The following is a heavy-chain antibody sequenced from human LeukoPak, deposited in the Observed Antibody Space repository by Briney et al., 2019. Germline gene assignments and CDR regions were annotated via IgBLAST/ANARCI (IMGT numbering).Heavy chain of an antibody. CDR3: ARGPQGIVVHFDY. V-gene: IGHV4-59*01. J-gene: IGHJ4*02. CDR2: IYYSGST. D-gene: IGHD3-22*01. CDR1: GGSISSYY. Sequence: NPSETLSLTCTVSGGSISSYYWSWIRQPPGKGLEWIGYIYYSGSTNYNPSLKSRVTISVDTSKNQFSLKLSSVTAADTAVYYCARGPQGIVVHFDYWGQGTLVTVSS.